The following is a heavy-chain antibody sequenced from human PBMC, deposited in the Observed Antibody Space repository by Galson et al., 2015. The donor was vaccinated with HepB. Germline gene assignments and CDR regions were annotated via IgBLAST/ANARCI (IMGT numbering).Heavy chain of an antibody. CDR1: GFTFRGYG. D-gene: IGHD2-8*01. V-gene: IGHV3-33*01. J-gene: IGHJ3*01. CDR3: AIDRASCCMHDAFDV. Sequence: SLRLSCAASGFTFRGYGMHWVRQAPGKGLEWVAGIWYDGSDKLYADSVKGRFTISRDNSKNTMFLQMNSLRVHDTAVLYCAIDRASCCMHDAFDVWGQGKPVTVSS. CDR2: IWYDGSDK.